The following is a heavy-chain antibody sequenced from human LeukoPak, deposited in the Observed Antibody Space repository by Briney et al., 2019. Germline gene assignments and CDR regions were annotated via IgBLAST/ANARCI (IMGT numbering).Heavy chain of an antibody. J-gene: IGHJ4*02. D-gene: IGHD3-10*01. V-gene: IGHV3-66*01. CDR3: ASTGEGFWYLDY. CDR2: IYSGGST. Sequence: GGSLRLSCAASGFTVSSNYMSWVRQAPGKGLEWVSVIYSGGSTYYADSVKGRFSISRDNSKNTLCLQMNSLRAEDTAVYYCASTGEGFWYLDYWGQGTLVTVSS. CDR1: GFTVSSNY.